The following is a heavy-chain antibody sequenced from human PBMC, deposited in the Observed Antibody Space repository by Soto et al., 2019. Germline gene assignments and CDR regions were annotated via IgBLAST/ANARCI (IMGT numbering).Heavy chain of an antibody. CDR1: GYTFTTYY. V-gene: IGHV1-46*01. Sequence: ASVKVSCKASGYTFTTYYMHWVRQAPGQGLEWMGIINPSGGSTRYAQKFQGRVTMTRDTSTSTVYMELSSLTSEDTAVYFCARGEASGYEFPSGKSLDYWGQGTLVTVSS. J-gene: IGHJ4*02. CDR2: INPSGGST. CDR3: ARGEASGYEFPSGKSLDY. D-gene: IGHD5-12*01.